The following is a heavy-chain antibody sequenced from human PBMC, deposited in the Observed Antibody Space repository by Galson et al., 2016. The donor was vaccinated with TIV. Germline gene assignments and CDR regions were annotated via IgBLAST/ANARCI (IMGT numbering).Heavy chain of an antibody. J-gene: IGHJ4*02. CDR1: GFRFSSYA. V-gene: IGHV3-23*01. CDR3: AKDRQWIPSSLDY. CDR2: ICGTGGST. D-gene: IGHD5-18*01. Sequence: SLRLSCAASGFRFSSYAMNWVRQAPGKGLEWVSSICGTGGSTYYADSVKGRFTIPRASYKDTVYLQMDSLRAEDTAIYFCAKDRQWIPSSLDYWGQGTLVTVSS.